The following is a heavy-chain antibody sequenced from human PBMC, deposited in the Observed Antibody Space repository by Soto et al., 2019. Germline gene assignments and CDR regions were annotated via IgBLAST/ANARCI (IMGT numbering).Heavy chain of an antibody. D-gene: IGHD3-22*01. J-gene: IGHJ6*02. Sequence: QVQLVESGGGVVQPGRSLRLSCAASGFTFSSYGMHWVRHAPGKGLEWVAVIWYDGSNKYDADSVKGRFTISIDNSKNTLYLQMNSLRAEDTAVYYCARDRYYYDSSGYSDYYYYGMDVWGQGTTVTVSS. V-gene: IGHV3-33*01. CDR1: GFTFSSYG. CDR2: IWYDGSNK. CDR3: ARDRYYYDSSGYSDYYYYGMDV.